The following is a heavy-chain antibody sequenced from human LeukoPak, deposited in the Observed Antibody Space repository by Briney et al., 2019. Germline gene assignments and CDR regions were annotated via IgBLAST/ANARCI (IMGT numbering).Heavy chain of an antibody. D-gene: IGHD3-10*01. CDR3: ARDVNYYGSGSYLSY. CDR1: GFTVSSNY. J-gene: IGHJ4*02. V-gene: IGHV3-53*01. CDR2: IYSGGST. Sequence: GGSLRLSCAASGFTVSSNYMSWVRQAPGKGLEWVSVIYSGGSTYYADSVKGRFTISRDNSKNTLYLQMNRLRAEDTAVYYCARDVNYYGSGSYLSYWGQGTLVTVSS.